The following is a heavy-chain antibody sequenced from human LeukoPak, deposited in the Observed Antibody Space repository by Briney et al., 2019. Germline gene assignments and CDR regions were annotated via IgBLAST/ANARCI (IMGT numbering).Heavy chain of an antibody. Sequence: ASVKVSCKASGGTFSSYAISWVRQAPGQGLEWMGGIIPIFGTANYAQKFQGRVTITADKSTSTAYMELSSLRSEDTAVYYCARGYSSGWTDYYYGMDVWDKGTTVTVSS. J-gene: IGHJ6*04. V-gene: IGHV1-69*06. D-gene: IGHD6-19*01. CDR1: GGTFSSYA. CDR3: ARGYSSGWTDYYYGMDV. CDR2: IIPIFGTA.